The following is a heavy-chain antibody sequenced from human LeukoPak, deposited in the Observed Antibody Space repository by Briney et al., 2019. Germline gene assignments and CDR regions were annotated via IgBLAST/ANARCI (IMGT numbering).Heavy chain of an antibody. CDR3: ARDLKWELLCFQH. CDR2: MNPNSGNT. J-gene: IGHJ1*01. V-gene: IGHV1-8*01. CDR1: GYTFTSYD. Sequence: ASVKVSCKASGYTFTSYDINWVRQATGQGLEWMGWMNPNSGNTGYAQKFQGRVTMTRNTSISTAYMELSRLRSDDTAVYYCARDLKWELLCFQHWGQGTLVTVSS. D-gene: IGHD1-26*01.